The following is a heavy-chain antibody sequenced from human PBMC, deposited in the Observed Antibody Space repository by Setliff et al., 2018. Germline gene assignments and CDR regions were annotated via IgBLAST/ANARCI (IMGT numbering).Heavy chain of an antibody. J-gene: IGHJ6*02. V-gene: IGHV4-34*01. CDR2: INHSGST. CDR1: GGSFSNYY. Sequence: SETLSLTCAVYGGSFSNYYWSWIRQPPGKGLEWIGEINHSGSTNYNPSLKSRVTISVDTSKNQFSLKLSSVTAADTAVYYCARGKVLYDYVWGSYRYEDYYYGMDVWGQGTTVTVSS. CDR3: ARGKVLYDYVWGSYRYEDYYYGMDV. D-gene: IGHD3-16*02.